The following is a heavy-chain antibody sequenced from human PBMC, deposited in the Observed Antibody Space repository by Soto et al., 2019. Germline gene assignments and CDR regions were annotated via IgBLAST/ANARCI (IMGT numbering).Heavy chain of an antibody. D-gene: IGHD2-2*01. J-gene: IGHJ5*02. CDR3: ARRSTSCFPGECWFDP. V-gene: IGHV1-3*01. Sequence: ASVKVSCKASGYTFTSYAMHWVRQAPGQRLEWMGWINAGNGNTKYSQKFQGRVTITRDTSASTAYMELSSLRSEDTAVYYCARRSTSCFPGECWFDPWGQGTLVTVSS. CDR2: INAGNGNT. CDR1: GYTFTSYA.